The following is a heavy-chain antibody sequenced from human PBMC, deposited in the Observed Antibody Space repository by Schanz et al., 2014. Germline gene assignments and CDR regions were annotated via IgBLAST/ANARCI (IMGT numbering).Heavy chain of an antibody. D-gene: IGHD2-2*01. CDR3: ARESSNDIVLVPGAVFDH. CDR2: ISGSGGST. CDR1: GFTFSSYA. Sequence: GQLVESGGGVVQPGKSLRLSCAASGFTFSSYAMSWVRQAPGKGLEWVSAISGSGGSTYYADSVKGRFTISRDNSKNTVYLQMNSLRPGDTAVYYCARESSNDIVLVPGAVFDHWGQGILVTVSS. V-gene: IGHV3-23*04. J-gene: IGHJ4*02.